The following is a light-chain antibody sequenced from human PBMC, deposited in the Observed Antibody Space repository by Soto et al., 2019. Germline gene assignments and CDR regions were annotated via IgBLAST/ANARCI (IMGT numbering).Light chain of an antibody. Sequence: QSALTQPASVSGSPGQSITISCTGTSSDVGGYNYVSWYQQHPGKAPKLMIYDVRSRPSGVSNRFSGSKSGNTASLTISGLQAEDEADYYCTSYTGSSTRGVFGGGTKVTVL. J-gene: IGLJ2*01. V-gene: IGLV2-14*03. CDR2: DVR. CDR3: TSYTGSSTRGV. CDR1: SSDVGGYNY.